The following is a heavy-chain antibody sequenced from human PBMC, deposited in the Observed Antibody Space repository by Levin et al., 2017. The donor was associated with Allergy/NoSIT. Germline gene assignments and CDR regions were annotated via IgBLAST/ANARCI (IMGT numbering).Heavy chain of an antibody. J-gene: IGHJ4*02. Sequence: GGSLRLSCAASGFTFSSYSMNWVRQAPGKGLEWVSSISSSSSYIYYADSVKGRFTISRDNAKNSLYLQMNSLRAEDTAVYYCARESSTVTSFDYWGQGTLVTVSS. CDR3: ARESSTVTSFDY. CDR2: ISSSSSYI. CDR1: GFTFSSYS. D-gene: IGHD4-17*01. V-gene: IGHV3-21*01.